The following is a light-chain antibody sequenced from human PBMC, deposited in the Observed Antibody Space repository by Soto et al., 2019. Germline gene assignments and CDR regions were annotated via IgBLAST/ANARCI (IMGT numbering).Light chain of an antibody. CDR2: AAS. V-gene: IGKV1-9*01. Sequence: DIPLTQSPSFLSASVGDRVTITCRASQSISSYLAWYQQKPGKARNLLMYAASTLQSGVPSRFRGSGSGTEFTLTISSLQPEDFAAYYCQQLNGYPPTFGGGTKVEIK. CDR3: QQLNGYPPT. CDR1: QSISSY. J-gene: IGKJ4*01.